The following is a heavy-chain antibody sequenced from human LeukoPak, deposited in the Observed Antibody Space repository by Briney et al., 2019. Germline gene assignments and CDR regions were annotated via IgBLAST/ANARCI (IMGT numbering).Heavy chain of an antibody. CDR1: GFTFSSYA. V-gene: IGHV3-23*01. J-gene: IGHJ5*02. CDR3: AREGIRYYYGSGSPDWFDP. D-gene: IGHD3-10*01. CDR2: ISGTSGST. Sequence: PGGSLRLSCAAPGFTFSSYAMSWVRQAPGKGLEWVSAISGTSGSTYYADSVKGRFTISRDNSKNTLYLQMNSLRAEDTAVYYCAREGIRYYYGSGSPDWFDPWGQGTLVTVSS.